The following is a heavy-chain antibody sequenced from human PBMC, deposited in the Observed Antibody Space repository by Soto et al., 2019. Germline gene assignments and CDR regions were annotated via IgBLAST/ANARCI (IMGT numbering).Heavy chain of an antibody. D-gene: IGHD5-12*01. Sequence: EVQLLESGGGLVQPGGSLRLSCAASGFTFSSHALSWVRQAPGKGLEWVSTISGSGASTYYTDSVKGRFTISRDNSNDTLALQMSSLRAEDTAVYFCAKAWLSKGTLDYWGQGTLVTVSS. CDR2: ISGSGAST. J-gene: IGHJ4*02. V-gene: IGHV3-23*01. CDR1: GFTFSSHA. CDR3: AKAWLSKGTLDY.